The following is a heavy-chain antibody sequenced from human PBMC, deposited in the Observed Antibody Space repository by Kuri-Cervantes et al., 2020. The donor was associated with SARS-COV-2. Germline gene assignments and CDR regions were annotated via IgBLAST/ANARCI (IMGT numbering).Heavy chain of an antibody. D-gene: IGHD4-23*01. CDR3: ARDPIYPHDYGGNYYYYYGMDV. Sequence: SQTLSLTCAISEDSVSSNSAAWNWIRQSPSRGLEWLGRTYYRSKWYNDYAVSVKSRITINPDTSKNQFSLQLNSVTPEDTAVYYCARDPIYPHDYGGNYYYYYGMDVWGKGTTVTVSS. CDR1: EDSVSSNSAA. V-gene: IGHV6-1*01. CDR2: TYYRSKWYN. J-gene: IGHJ6*04.